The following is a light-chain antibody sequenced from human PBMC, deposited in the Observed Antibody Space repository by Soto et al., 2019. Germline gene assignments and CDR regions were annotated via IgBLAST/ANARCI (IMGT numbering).Light chain of an antibody. V-gene: IGKV3-15*01. CDR1: QSVSSN. CDR2: GAS. Sequence: EIVMTQSPATLSVSPGERATLSCRASQSVSSNLAWYQQKPGQAPRLLIYGASTRATGIPARFSGSGSETEFTLTISSLQSEDFAVYYCQHFANSLFTFGPGTTVDIK. CDR3: QHFANSLFT. J-gene: IGKJ3*01.